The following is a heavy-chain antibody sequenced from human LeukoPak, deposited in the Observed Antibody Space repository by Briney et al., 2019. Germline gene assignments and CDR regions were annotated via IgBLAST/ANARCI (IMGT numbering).Heavy chain of an antibody. Sequence: GGSLRLSCAASGFTFDDYAMHWVRQAPGKGLEWVSGISWNSGSIGYADSVKGRFTISRDNAKNSLYPQMNSLRAEDTAVYYCAKLTNSWFDPWGQGTLVAASS. CDR1: GFTFDDYA. J-gene: IGHJ5*02. CDR2: ISWNSGSI. CDR3: AKLTNSWFDP. D-gene: IGHD2-2*01. V-gene: IGHV3-9*01.